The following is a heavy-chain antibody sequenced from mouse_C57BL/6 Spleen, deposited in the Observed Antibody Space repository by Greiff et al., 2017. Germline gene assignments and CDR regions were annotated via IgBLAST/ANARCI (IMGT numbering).Heavy chain of an antibody. CDR1: GYSFTGYY. V-gene: IGHV1-42*01. J-gene: IGHJ2*01. D-gene: IGHD1-1*01. CDR3: ARSGFITTVVASDY. CDR2: INPSTGGT. Sequence: EVQLQESGPELVKPGASVKISCKASGYSFTGYYMNWVKQSPEKSLEWIGEINPSTGGTTYNQKFKAKATLTVDKSSSTAYMQLKSLTSEDSAVYYCARSGFITTVVASDYWGQGTTLTVSS.